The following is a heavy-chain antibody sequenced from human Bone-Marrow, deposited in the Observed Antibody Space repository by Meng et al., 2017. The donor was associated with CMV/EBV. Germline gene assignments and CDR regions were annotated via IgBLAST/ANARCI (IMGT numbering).Heavy chain of an antibody. V-gene: IGHV3-23*01. CDR2: ISGSGGST. D-gene: IGHD2-21*01. J-gene: IGHJ6*02. CDR3: AKGLWDYYYGMDV. CDR1: GFTFSSYA. Sequence: GESLKISCAASGFTFSSYAMSWVRQAPGKGLEWVSAISGSGGSTYYADSVKGRFTISRDNSKNTLYLQMNSLRAEDTAVYYCAKGLWDYYYGMDVWGQGNTVTVYS.